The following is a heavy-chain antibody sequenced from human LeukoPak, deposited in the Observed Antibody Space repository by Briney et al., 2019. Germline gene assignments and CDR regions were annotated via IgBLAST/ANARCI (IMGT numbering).Heavy chain of an antibody. Sequence: ASVKVSCKASGYTFTAYYIHWVRQAPGQGLEWMGWINPNSSGTNYAQKFQGRVTMTRDTSISTAYMELSRLRSDDTAVYFCARRCDTSSYYTYYFDYWGQGTLVTVSS. V-gene: IGHV1-2*02. CDR1: GYTFTAYY. D-gene: IGHD3-22*01. CDR3: ARRCDTSSYYTYYFDY. CDR2: INPNSSGT. J-gene: IGHJ4*02.